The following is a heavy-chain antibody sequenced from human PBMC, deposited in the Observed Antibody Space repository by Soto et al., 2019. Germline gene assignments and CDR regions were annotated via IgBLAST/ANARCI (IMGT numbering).Heavy chain of an antibody. Sequence: EVQLVESGGGLVQPGRSLRLSCAASGFTFDDYAMHWVRQAPGKGLEWVSGISWNSGSIGYADSVKGRFTISSDNAKNPLYLQMNSLRAEDTALYYCAKDDQSYYYYMDVWGKGTTVTVSS. CDR3: AKDDQSYYYYMDV. CDR1: GFTFDDYA. CDR2: ISWNSGSI. V-gene: IGHV3-9*01. J-gene: IGHJ6*03.